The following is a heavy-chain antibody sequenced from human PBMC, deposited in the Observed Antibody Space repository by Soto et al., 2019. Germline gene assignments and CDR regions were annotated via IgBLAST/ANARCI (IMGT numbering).Heavy chain of an antibody. Sequence: GGSLRLSCAASGFTFSSYGMHWVRQAPGKGLEWVAVIWYDGSNKYYADSVKGRFTISRDNSKNTLYLQMNSLRAEDTAVYYCANDYRSSFPIKWGQGTLVTVSS. CDR1: GFTFSSYG. V-gene: IGHV3-33*06. CDR2: IWYDGSNK. J-gene: IGHJ4*02. D-gene: IGHD6-6*01. CDR3: ANDYRSSFPIK.